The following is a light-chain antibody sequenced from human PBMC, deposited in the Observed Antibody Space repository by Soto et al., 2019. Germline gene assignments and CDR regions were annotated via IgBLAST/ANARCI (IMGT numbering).Light chain of an antibody. J-gene: IGKJ1*01. CDR1: RTVSNR. CDR3: QQYNSYSRT. CDR2: DAS. Sequence: ELLMTHSPDTLSVSPGERVTLSCRASRTVSNRLAWYQHKPGQAPRLLIYDASTRATGIPPRFSGGGSGTEFTLTISSLQPDDFATYYCQQYNSYSRTFGQGTKVDI. V-gene: IGKV3-15*01.